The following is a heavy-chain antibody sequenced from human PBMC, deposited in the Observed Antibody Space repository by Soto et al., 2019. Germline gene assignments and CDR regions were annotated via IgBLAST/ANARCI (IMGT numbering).Heavy chain of an antibody. Sequence: GGSLRLSCAASWFTFRNYGMHWVRQAPGKGLEWVAVISHDGSDKYYADSMKGRFIISRDNSENTLFLNMNSLKPEDTAVYYCAKENQHLVHDYWGQGTLVTVSS. CDR1: WFTFRNYG. D-gene: IGHD6-13*01. V-gene: IGHV3-30*18. J-gene: IGHJ4*02. CDR3: AKENQHLVHDY. CDR2: ISHDGSDK.